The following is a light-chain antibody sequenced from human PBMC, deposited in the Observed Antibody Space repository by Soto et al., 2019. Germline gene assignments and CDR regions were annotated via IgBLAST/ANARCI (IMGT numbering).Light chain of an antibody. Sequence: QSALTQPASVSGSPGQSITISCTGTSSDVGSYNLVSWYQQHPGKAPKPMIYEGSKRPSGVSNRFSGSKSGNTASLTISGLQAEDEADYYCCSYTSSTTPLFGGGTKLTVL. CDR3: CSYTSSTTPL. CDR1: SSDVGSYNL. CDR2: EGS. V-gene: IGLV2-14*02. J-gene: IGLJ2*01.